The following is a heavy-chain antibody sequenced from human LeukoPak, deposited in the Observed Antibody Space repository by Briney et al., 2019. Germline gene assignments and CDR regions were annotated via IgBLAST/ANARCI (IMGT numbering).Heavy chain of an antibody. D-gene: IGHD2-15*01. J-gene: IGHJ3*01. CDR3: ARGVAV. CDR1: GGSISSYY. V-gene: IGHV4-59*01. CDR2: IYYSGST. Sequence: SETLSLTCIVSGGSISSYYWSWIRQPPGKGLEWIGYIYYSGSTYYNPSLKSRVTISVDTSKNQFSLKLSSVTAADTAVYYCARGVAVWGQGTMVTVSS.